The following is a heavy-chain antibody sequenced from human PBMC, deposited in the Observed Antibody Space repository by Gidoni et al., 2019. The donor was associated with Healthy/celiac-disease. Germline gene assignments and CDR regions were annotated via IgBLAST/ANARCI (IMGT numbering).Heavy chain of an antibody. Sequence: EVQLVESGGGLVQPGGSLRLSCAASGFTFSSYGMSWVRQAPGKGLEWVANIKQDGSEKYYVDSVKGRFTISRDNAKNSLYLQMNSLRAEDTAVYYCARVSDCSGGSCYSRFDYWGQGTLVTVSS. CDR3: ARVSDCSGGSCYSRFDY. J-gene: IGHJ4*02. CDR2: IKQDGSEK. V-gene: IGHV3-7*03. CDR1: GFTFSSYG. D-gene: IGHD2-15*01.